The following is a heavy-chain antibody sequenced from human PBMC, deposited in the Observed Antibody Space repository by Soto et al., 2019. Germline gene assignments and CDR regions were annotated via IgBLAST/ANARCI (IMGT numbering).Heavy chain of an antibody. CDR3: ARVHGYSGYDRTFDY. V-gene: IGHV4-30-4*01. CDR1: GGSISSGDYY. D-gene: IGHD5-12*01. J-gene: IGHJ4*02. Sequence: SETLSLTCTVSGGSISSGDYYWSWIRQPPGKGLEWIGYIYYSGSTYHNPSLKSRVTISVDTSKNQFSLRLSSVIAADTAVYYCARVHGYSGYDRTFDYWGQGTLVTVSS. CDR2: IYYSGST.